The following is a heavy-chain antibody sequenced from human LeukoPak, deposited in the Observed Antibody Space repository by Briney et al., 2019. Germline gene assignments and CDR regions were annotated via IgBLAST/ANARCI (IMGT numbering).Heavy chain of an antibody. CDR1: GDSVSSNSAA. CDR3: ARGSGIAARPKGCIDY. V-gene: IGHV6-1*01. J-gene: IGHJ4*02. D-gene: IGHD6-6*01. Sequence: SQTLSLTCAISGDSVSSNSAAWNWIRQSPSRGLEWLGRTYYRSKRYNDYAVSVKSRITINPDTSKNQFSLKLSSVTAADTAVYYCARGSGIAARPKGCIDYWGQGTLVTVSS. CDR2: TYYRSKRYN.